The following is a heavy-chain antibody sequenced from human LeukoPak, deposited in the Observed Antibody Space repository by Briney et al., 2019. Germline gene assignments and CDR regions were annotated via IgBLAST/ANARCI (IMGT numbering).Heavy chain of an antibody. CDR1: GFTFRNYA. D-gene: IGHD6-13*01. CDR2: ISATAGTT. Sequence: GGSLRLSCAASGFTFRNYAMNWVRQAPGKGLEGVSIISATAGTTYYADSVKGRFTISRDNSKNTLYLQMNSLRAEDTAVYYCAKGSLGSWYYFDYWGQGTLVTVSS. CDR3: AKGSLGSWYYFDY. J-gene: IGHJ4*02. V-gene: IGHV3-23*01.